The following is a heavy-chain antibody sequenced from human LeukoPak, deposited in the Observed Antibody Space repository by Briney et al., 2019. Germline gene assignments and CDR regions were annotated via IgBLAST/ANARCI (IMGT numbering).Heavy chain of an antibody. V-gene: IGHV4-38-2*02. Sequence: SETLSLTCTVSGYSISSGYYWGWIRQPPGKGLEWIGSIYHSGSTYYNPSLESRVTISVDTSKNQFSLKLSSVTAADTAVYYCARGGMVYFDYWGQGTLVTVSS. CDR1: GYSISSGYY. CDR2: IYHSGST. J-gene: IGHJ4*02. CDR3: ARGGMVYFDY. D-gene: IGHD2-15*01.